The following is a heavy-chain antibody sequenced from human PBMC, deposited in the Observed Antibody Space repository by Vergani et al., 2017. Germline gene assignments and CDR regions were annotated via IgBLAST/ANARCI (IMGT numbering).Heavy chain of an antibody. CDR3: ARVSYYDSSGYY. CDR1: GGSFSGYY. J-gene: IGHJ4*02. V-gene: IGHV4-34*01. Sequence: QVQLQQWGAGLLKPSETLSLTCAVYGGSFSGYYWGWIRQPPGKGLEWIGSIYHSGSTYYNPSLKSRVTISVDTSKNQFSLKLSSVTAADTAVYYCARVSYYDSSGYYWGQGTLVTVSS. CDR2: IYHSGST. D-gene: IGHD3-22*01.